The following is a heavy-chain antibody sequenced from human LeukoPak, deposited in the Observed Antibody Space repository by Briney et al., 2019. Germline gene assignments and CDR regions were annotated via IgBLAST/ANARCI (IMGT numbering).Heavy chain of an antibody. Sequence: PSETLSLTCTVSGASISTRSNYWGWIRQPPGNGLEWNGCIYYSGSTYFNPSLQSRVTLSVDTSNSQFFLKLNSVTAADTAVYYCVRDYGDYARQYYYGMDVWGQGTTVTVSS. V-gene: IGHV4-39*01. CDR2: IYYSGST. D-gene: IGHD4-17*01. CDR3: VRDYGDYARQYYYGMDV. CDR1: GASISTRSNY. J-gene: IGHJ6*02.